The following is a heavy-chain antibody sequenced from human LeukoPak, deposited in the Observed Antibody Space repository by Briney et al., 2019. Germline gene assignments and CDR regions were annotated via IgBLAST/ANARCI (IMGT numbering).Heavy chain of an antibody. D-gene: IGHD2-2*02. J-gene: IGHJ6*03. Sequence: GGSLRLSCAASGFTFSSYAMSWVRQAPGKGPEWVSAISGSGGSTYYADSVKGRFTISRDNSKNTLYLQMNSLRAEDTAVYYCAKAGEVVPAAIRYYYYYYMDVWGKGTTVTVSS. V-gene: IGHV3-23*01. CDR3: AKAGEVVPAAIRYYYYYYMDV. CDR2: ISGSGGST. CDR1: GFTFSSYA.